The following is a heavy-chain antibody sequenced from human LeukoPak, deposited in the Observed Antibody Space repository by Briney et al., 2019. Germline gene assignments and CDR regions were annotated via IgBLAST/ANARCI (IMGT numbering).Heavy chain of an antibody. CDR3: ARKREIAAAADENWYFDL. CDR1: GYTFTSYY. D-gene: IGHD6-13*01. V-gene: IGHV1-46*01. J-gene: IGHJ2*01. CDR2: INPSGGST. Sequence: GASVKVSCKAFGYTFTSYYMHWVPQAPGQGLEWMGIINPSGGSTSYAQNFQGRVTMTRDTSTSTVYMELSSLRSESSTANYCARKREIAAAADENWYFDLWGRGTLVTVSS.